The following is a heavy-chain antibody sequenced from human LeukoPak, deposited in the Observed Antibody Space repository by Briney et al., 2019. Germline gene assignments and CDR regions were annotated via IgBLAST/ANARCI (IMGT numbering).Heavy chain of an antibody. Sequence: PGGSLRPSCTTSGFTFSDYYMSWIRQAPGKGLEWVSYISSSGSTIYYADSVRGRFTISRDNAKNSLYLQMNSLRAEDTAVYYCARDPKSTLPGYCSSTSCYFNYFDYWGQGTLVTVSS. V-gene: IGHV3-11*01. CDR2: ISSSGSTI. CDR3: ARDPKSTLPGYCSSTSCYFNYFDY. D-gene: IGHD2-2*01. CDR1: GFTFSDYY. J-gene: IGHJ4*02.